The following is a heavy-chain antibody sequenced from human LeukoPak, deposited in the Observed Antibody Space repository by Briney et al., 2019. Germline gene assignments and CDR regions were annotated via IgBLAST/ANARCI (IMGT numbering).Heavy chain of an antibody. Sequence: GGSLRLSCAASGFRFSDFTMTWVRQAPGKGPEWVSAIGGRGGSTYYADSLGGRFTISRDNSKDMVFLQMNSLKVEDTATYYCGKEGGAWGQGTKVTVSS. V-gene: IGHV3-23*01. CDR2: IGGRGGST. D-gene: IGHD3-16*01. CDR3: GKEGGA. CDR1: GFRFSDFT. J-gene: IGHJ5*02.